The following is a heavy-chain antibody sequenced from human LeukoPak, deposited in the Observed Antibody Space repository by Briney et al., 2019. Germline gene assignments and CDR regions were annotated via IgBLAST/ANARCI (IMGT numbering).Heavy chain of an antibody. J-gene: IGHJ4*02. CDR2: IYTSGST. CDR1: GGSISSGSYY. Sequence: PSQTLSLTCTVSGGSISSGSYYWRWIRQPAGKGLEWIGRIYTSGSTNYNPSLKSRVTISVGTSKNQFSLKLSSVTAADTAVYYCARRSSIFGVVIWGQGTLVTVSS. D-gene: IGHD3-3*01. CDR3: ARRSSIFGVVI. V-gene: IGHV4-61*02.